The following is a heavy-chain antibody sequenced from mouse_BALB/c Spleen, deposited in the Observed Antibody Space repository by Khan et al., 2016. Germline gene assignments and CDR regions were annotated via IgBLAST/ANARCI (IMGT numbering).Heavy chain of an antibody. CDR3: ARAGYYGYLVN. CDR1: GFDFSRYW. D-gene: IGHD1-1*01. J-gene: IGHJ3*01. CDR2: INPDSSTI. Sequence: EVKLLESGGGLVQPGGSLKLSCAASGFDFSRYWMSWVRQAPGKGLEWIGEINPDSSTINYTPSLKDKFIISRDNAKNMLYLQMRKVRSEDTVLYYCARAGYYGYLVNWGQGTLVTVSA. V-gene: IGHV4-1*02.